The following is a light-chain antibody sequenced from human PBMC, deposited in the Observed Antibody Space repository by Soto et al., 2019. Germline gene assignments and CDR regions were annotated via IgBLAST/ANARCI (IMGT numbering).Light chain of an antibody. V-gene: IGLV1-40*01. CDR2: GNI. J-gene: IGLJ2*01. Sequence: QSVLTQPPSVSGAPGQRGTLSCTGSSSKIGADYDVHWYRQLPGTAPKLLIHGNINRPSGVPDRFSGPKSGTSASLAITGLQAEDEADYYCQSYDSSLSVYVVFGGGTKLTVL. CDR1: SSKIGADYD. CDR3: QSYDSSLSVYVV.